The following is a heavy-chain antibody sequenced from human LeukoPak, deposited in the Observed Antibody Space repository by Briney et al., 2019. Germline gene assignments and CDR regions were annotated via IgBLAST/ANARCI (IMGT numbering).Heavy chain of an antibody. Sequence: ASVKVSCKASGYTFTGYYMHWVRQAPGQGLEWMGWINPNSGGTNYAQKLQGRVTMTTDTSTSTAYMELRSLRSDDTAVYYCARGAVNPFDFWSGLSGDFDYWGQGTLVTVSS. CDR3: ARGAVNPFDFWSGLSGDFDY. CDR1: GYTFTGYY. CDR2: INPNSGGT. V-gene: IGHV1-2*02. D-gene: IGHD3-3*01. J-gene: IGHJ4*02.